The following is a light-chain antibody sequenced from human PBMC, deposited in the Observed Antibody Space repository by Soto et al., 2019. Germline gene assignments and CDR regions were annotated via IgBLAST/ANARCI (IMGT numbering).Light chain of an antibody. Sequence: QPVLTQSPSASASLGASVKLTCTLSSGYSSYAIAWHQQQPEKGPRYLMKLNSDGSHSKGDGIPDRFSGSSSGAERYLTISSLQSEDEADYYFQTWGTGIAVFGGGTQLTVL. CDR2: LNSDGSH. CDR1: SGYSSYA. CDR3: QTWGTGIAV. J-gene: IGLJ7*01. V-gene: IGLV4-69*01.